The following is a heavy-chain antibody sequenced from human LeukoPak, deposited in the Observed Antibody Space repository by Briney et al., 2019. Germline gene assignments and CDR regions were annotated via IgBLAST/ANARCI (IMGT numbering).Heavy chain of an antibody. CDR2: IYCSGST. CDR3: ARRGVAAAGEDADFDY. J-gene: IGHJ4*02. CDR1: GGSISSSSYY. D-gene: IGHD6-13*01. Sequence: SETLSLTCTVSGGSISSSSYYWGWIRQPPGKGLEWIGSIYCSGSTYYNPSLKSRVTISVDTSKNQFSLKLSSVTAADTAVYYCARRGVAAAGEDADFDYWGQGTPVTVSS. V-gene: IGHV4-39*01.